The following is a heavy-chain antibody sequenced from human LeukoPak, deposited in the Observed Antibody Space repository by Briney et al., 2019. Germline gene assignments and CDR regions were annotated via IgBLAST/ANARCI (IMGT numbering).Heavy chain of an antibody. J-gene: IGHJ4*02. Sequence: GGSLRLSCAASGFTFSNYWMSWVHQAPGKGPEGVGDIKTDGSDKYYVGSVKGRFTISRDNAKNSLYLQMNSLRAEDTAVYYCARDSLIQYGSGSYWGFDYWGQGILVTVSS. D-gene: IGHD3-10*01. CDR1: GFTFSNYW. CDR2: IKTDGSDK. CDR3: ARDSLIQYGSGSYWGFDY. V-gene: IGHV3-7*03.